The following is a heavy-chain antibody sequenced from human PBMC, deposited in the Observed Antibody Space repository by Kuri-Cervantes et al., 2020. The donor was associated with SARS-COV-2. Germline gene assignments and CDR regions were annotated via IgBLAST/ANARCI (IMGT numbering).Heavy chain of an antibody. J-gene: IGHJ4*02. CDR3: ARSQGPEWFPHSFDY. D-gene: IGHD3-3*01. CDR2: IISIFGTA. V-gene: IGHV1-69*13. Sequence: SVKVSCKASGYTFISYYIHWVRQAPGQGLEWMGGIISIFGTANYAQKFQGRVTITADESTSTAYMELSSLRSEDTAVYYCARSQGPEWFPHSFDYWGQGTLVTVSS. CDR1: GYTFISYY.